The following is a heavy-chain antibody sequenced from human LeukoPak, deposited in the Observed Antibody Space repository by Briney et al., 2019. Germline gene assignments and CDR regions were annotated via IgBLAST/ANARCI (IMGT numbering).Heavy chain of an antibody. CDR3: ARVTVTRRLYYFDY. CDR2: VYYSGST. V-gene: IGHV4-59*12. Sequence: SETLSLTCTVSGGSTTNYYWSWIRQPPGKGLEWIGYVYYSGSTKYNPSLRSRVTISVDSSKNQFSLKLNSVTAADTAVYYCARVTVTRRLYYFDYWGEGTLVTVSS. CDR1: GGSTTNYY. J-gene: IGHJ4*02. D-gene: IGHD4-11*01.